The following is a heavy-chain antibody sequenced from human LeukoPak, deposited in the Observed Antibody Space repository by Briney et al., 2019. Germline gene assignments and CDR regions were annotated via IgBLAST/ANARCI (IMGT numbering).Heavy chain of an antibody. CDR3: AKDFNVLLWFGEPRLYGMDV. J-gene: IGHJ6*04. Sequence: GGSLRLSCAASGFTFSSYAVSWVRQAPGKALEWVSAISGSGGCTYYADSVKGRFTISRDNSKNTLYLQMNSLRAEDTAVYYCAKDFNVLLWFGEPRLYGMDVWGKGTTVTVSS. CDR1: GFTFSSYA. D-gene: IGHD3-10*01. V-gene: IGHV3-23*01. CDR2: ISGSGGCT.